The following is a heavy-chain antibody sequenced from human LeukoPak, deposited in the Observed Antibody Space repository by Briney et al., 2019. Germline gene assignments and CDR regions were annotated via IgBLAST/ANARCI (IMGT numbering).Heavy chain of an antibody. CDR3: AKGVAVAGYYYYYGMDV. CDR2: IYYSGST. D-gene: IGHD6-19*01. V-gene: IGHV4-59*01. CDR1: GGSISSYY. J-gene: IGHJ6*02. Sequence: PSETLSLTCTVSGGSISSYYWSWIRQPPGKGLEWIGYIYYSGSTSYNPSLKSRVTISVDTSKNQFSLKLSSVTAADTAVYYCAKGVAVAGYYYYYGMDVWGQGTTVTVSS.